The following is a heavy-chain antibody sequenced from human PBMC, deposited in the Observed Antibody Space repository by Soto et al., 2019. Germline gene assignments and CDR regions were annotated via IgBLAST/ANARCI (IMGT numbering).Heavy chain of an antibody. J-gene: IGHJ4*02. CDR2: ISWDGEK. D-gene: IGHD3-9*01. CDR3: AQRGGDLLTGHYYFDF. V-gene: IGHV2-5*02. Sequence: QITLKESGPTLVKPTQTLTLTCTFSGFSINTRGVGVGWIRQPPGKAQEWLALISWDGEKRYRPALKTRLTVTKGTPENQVVLTMTNMDPVDTATYYCAQRGGDLLTGHYYFDFWGQGALVTVSS. CDR1: GFSINTRGVG.